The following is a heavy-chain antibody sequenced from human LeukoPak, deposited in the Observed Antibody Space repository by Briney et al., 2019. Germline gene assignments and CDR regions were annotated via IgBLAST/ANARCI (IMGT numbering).Heavy chain of an antibody. CDR1: GGSFSGYY. CDR3: ARISTGSYYFDS. D-gene: IGHD1-26*01. CDR2: INHSGST. Sequence: SETLSLTCAVYGGSFSGYYWSWNRQPPGKGLEWIGEINHSGSTNYNPSLKSRVTISVDTSKNQFSLKLNSVTAADTAVFYCARISTGSYYFDSWGQGTLVTVSS. J-gene: IGHJ4*02. V-gene: IGHV4-34*01.